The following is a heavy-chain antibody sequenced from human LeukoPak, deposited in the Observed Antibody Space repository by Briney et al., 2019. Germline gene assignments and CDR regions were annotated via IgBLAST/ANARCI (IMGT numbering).Heavy chain of an antibody. V-gene: IGHV3-30*18. CDR1: GFIFGDYG. J-gene: IGHJ4*02. D-gene: IGHD2-2*02. Sequence: GGSLRLSCEVSGFIFGDYGMHWVRQAPGKRLERVAVISYDGNKKYYADSVKGRFTISRDNSKNTVYMQMNSLRAEDTAVYYCAKDSQGRIVVVPAAINSWGQGTLVTVSS. CDR3: AKDSQGRIVVVPAAINS. CDR2: ISYDGNKK.